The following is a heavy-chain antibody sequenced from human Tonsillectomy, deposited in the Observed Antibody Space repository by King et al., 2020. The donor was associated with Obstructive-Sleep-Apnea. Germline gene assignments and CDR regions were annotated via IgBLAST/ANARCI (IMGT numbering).Heavy chain of an antibody. Sequence: VQLVESGSELKKPGASVKVSCKASGYTFTSYAMNWVRQAPGQGLEWMGWINTNTGNPTYAQGFTGRFVFSLDTSVSTAYLQISSLKAEDTAVYYCATFGFGELSVAFDIWGQGTMVTVSS. V-gene: IGHV7-4-1*02. CDR2: INTNTGNP. CDR1: GYTFTSYA. CDR3: ATFGFGELSVAFDI. D-gene: IGHD3-10*01. J-gene: IGHJ3*02.